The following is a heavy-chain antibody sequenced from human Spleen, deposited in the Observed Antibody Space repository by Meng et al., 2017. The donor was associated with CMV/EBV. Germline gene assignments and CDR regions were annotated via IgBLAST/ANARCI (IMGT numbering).Heavy chain of an antibody. D-gene: IGHD2-21*01. CDR3: ARGIAHCGDCYLNYYYGLDV. CDR2: INPNSGGT. V-gene: IGHV1-2*02. J-gene: IGHJ6*02. CDR1: GYTFTSYA. Sequence: ASVKVSCKASGYTFTSYAMHWVRQAPGQGLEWMGWINPNSGGTNYAQKFQGRVTMTRDTSISTAYMELSRLRSDDTAVYYCARGIAHCGDCYLNYYYGLDVWGQGTTVTVSS.